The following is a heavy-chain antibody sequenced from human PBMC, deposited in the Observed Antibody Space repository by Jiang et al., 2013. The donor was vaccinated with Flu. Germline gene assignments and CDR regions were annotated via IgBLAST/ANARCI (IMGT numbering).Heavy chain of an antibody. J-gene: IGHJ4*02. V-gene: IGHV4-39*07. D-gene: IGHD3-10*01. CDR3: ASQHWDHGVGSYYMSH. CDR1: GGSMISENSY. Sequence: SLSCTVSGGSMISENSYWGWIRQPPGKGLEWIGSIYYXGTTYYNPSLKSRVIISVDTSKKQFSLKLSSVTAADTAVYYCASQHWDHGVGSYYMSHWGQGTLVTVSS. CDR2: IYYXGTT.